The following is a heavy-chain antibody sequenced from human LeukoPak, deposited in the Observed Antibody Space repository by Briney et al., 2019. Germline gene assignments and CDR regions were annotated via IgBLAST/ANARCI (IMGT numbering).Heavy chain of an antibody. CDR3: ARDRLYCSGGSCYLGYAFDI. Sequence: ASVKVSCKASGYTFTGYHMHWVRQAPGQGLEWMGRINPNSGDTNNAQKFQGWVTMTRDTSISTAYMELSRLRSDDTAVYYCARDRLYCSGGSCYLGYAFDIWGQGTMVTVSS. CDR2: INPNSGDT. D-gene: IGHD2-15*01. CDR1: GYTFTGYH. J-gene: IGHJ3*02. V-gene: IGHV1-2*04.